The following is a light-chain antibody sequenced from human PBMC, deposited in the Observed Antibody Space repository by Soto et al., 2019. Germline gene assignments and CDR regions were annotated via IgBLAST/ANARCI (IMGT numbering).Light chain of an antibody. CDR1: SSNIGAGYP. J-gene: IGLJ2*01. V-gene: IGLV1-40*01. Sequence: QSVPTQPPSVSGAPGQRVTISCTGSSSNIGAGYPVHWYQQRPGTAPKLLIYAYSNRPSGVTGRFSGSKSGTSASLAITGLQAEDDADYYCQSYDASLEKVVFGGGTKLTVL. CDR2: AYS. CDR3: QSYDASLEKVV.